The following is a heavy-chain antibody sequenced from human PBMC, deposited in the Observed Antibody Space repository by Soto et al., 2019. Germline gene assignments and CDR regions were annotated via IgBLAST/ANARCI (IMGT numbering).Heavy chain of an antibody. D-gene: IGHD3-10*01. V-gene: IGHV4-59*01. Sequence: PSETLSLTCTVSGDSIGTYYWNWIRQPPGKGLEWIGYIYYSGSTNYSPSLKSRVTISVDTSKNQFSLKLRSVTAADTAVYYCARDYYNSLDPWGQGTLVNVSS. CDR1: GDSIGTYY. J-gene: IGHJ5*02. CDR2: IYYSGST. CDR3: ARDYYNSLDP.